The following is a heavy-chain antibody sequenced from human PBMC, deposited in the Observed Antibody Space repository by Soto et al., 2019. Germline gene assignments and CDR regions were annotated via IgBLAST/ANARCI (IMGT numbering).Heavy chain of an antibody. CDR3: AKGRRGYSHGFDY. V-gene: IGHV3-23*01. Sequence: GGSLRLSCAVSGFTFSDFAMGWVRQAPGKGLEWVSGISPNGGSTYYADSVKGRFTISRDNSKDTLDLHIISLRAEDTAVYYYAKGRRGYSHGFDYWGQGTLVTVSS. J-gene: IGHJ4*02. D-gene: IGHD5-18*01. CDR2: ISPNGGST. CDR1: GFTFSDFA.